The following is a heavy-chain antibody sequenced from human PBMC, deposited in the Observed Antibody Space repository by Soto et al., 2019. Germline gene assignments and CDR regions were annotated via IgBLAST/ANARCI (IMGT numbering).Heavy chain of an antibody. D-gene: IGHD2-15*01. CDR1: GFTFSNYW. V-gene: IGHV3-74*02. Sequence: EVQLVESGGGLVQPGGSLRLSCAASGFTFSNYWMYWVRQAPGKGLEWVSRINSDGSVSSYADSVKGRLTISRDNVKNTLYLQMDRLRAEDTAVYYCARGDCVGGTCYSSAGSFYYYMDVWGKGTTVTVFS. CDR3: ARGDCVGGTCYSSAGSFYYYMDV. J-gene: IGHJ6*03. CDR2: INSDGSVS.